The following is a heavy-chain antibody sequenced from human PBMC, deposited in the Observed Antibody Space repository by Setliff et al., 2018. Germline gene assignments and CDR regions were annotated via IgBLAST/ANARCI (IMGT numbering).Heavy chain of an antibody. J-gene: IGHJ4*02. CDR3: AKGQGQYYDSSGYYGRVLDY. Sequence: GGSLRLSCAASGFTFTNYAMSWVRQAPGKGLEWVSAITFGSLSRYYADSVKGRFTISRDNSKNTLFLEMNSLRTEDTAVYYCAKGQGQYYDSSGYYGRVLDYWGQGTLVTVSS. D-gene: IGHD3-22*01. CDR1: GFTFTNYA. V-gene: IGHV3-23*01. CDR2: ITFGSLSR.